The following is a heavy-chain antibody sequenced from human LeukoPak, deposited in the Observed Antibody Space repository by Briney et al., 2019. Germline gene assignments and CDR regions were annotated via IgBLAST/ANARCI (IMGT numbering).Heavy chain of an antibody. V-gene: IGHV4-59*08. CDR1: GGSISSYY. J-gene: IGHJ4*02. Sequence: KSSETLSLTCTVSGGSISSYYWSWIRQPPGKRLEWIGYIYYSGSTNYNPSPKSRVTISVDTSKNQFSLKLSSVTAADTAVYYCARHRRGYDYALFDYWGQGTLVTVSS. CDR2: IYYSGST. D-gene: IGHD5-12*01. CDR3: ARHRRGYDYALFDY.